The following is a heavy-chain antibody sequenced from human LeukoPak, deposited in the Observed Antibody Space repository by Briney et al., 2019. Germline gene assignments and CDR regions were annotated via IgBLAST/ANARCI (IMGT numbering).Heavy chain of an antibody. D-gene: IGHD3-10*01. CDR2: ISYDGRNK. CDR3: ARDLRGSGSYGAFDV. Sequence: AGGSLRLSCEASGFTFNTYSMNWARQAPGKGLEWVAVISYDGRNKNYADSVKGRFTISRDNSKNTLYLHMNSLRAEDTAVYYCARDLRGSGSYGAFDVWGQGTMVTVSS. J-gene: IGHJ3*01. V-gene: IGHV3-30*04. CDR1: GFTFNTYS.